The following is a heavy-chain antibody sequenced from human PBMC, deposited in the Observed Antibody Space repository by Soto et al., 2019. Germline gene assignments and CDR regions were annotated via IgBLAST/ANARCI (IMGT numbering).Heavy chain of an antibody. D-gene: IGHD1-26*01. CDR2: TYYRSKWYN. CDR1: GDSVSSSSLT. Sequence: SQTLSLTCAISGDSVSSSSLTWNWIRQSPSRGLEWLGRTYYRSKWYNDYAESVKSRITINPDTSKNQFSLHLNSVTPEDTAVYYCVRLIVNSWLDFWGQGTLVTVSS. J-gene: IGHJ5*01. V-gene: IGHV6-1*01. CDR3: VRLIVNSWLDF.